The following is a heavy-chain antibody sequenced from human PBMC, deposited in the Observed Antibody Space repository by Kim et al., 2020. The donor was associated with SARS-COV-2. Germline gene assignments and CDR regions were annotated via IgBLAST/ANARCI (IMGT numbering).Heavy chain of an antibody. J-gene: IGHJ4*02. CDR1: GYSFTSYW. D-gene: IGHD3-22*01. CDR2: IDPSDSYT. V-gene: IGHV5-10-1*01. Sequence: GESLKISCKGSGYSFTSYWISWVRQMPGKGLEWMGRIDPSDSYTNYSPSFQGHVTISADKAISTAYLQWSSLKASDTAMYYCARVHAYYYDSSGYYPDYWGQGTLVTVSS. CDR3: ARVHAYYYDSSGYYPDY.